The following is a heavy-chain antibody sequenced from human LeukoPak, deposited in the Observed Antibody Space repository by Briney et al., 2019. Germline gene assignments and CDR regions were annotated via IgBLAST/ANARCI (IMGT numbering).Heavy chain of an antibody. J-gene: IGHJ4*02. CDR2: IYSGGST. Sequence: GGSLRLSCAASGFTFSSYAMSWVRQAPGKGLEWVSVIYSGGSTYYADSVKGRFTISRDNSKNTLYLQMNSLRAEDTAVYYCVVDTAMDYFDYWGQGTLVTVSS. CDR1: GFTFSSYA. D-gene: IGHD5-18*01. V-gene: IGHV3-66*01. CDR3: VVDTAMDYFDY.